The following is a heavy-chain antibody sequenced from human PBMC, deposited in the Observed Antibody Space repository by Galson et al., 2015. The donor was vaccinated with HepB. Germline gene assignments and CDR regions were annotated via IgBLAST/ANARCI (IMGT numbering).Heavy chain of an antibody. V-gene: IGHV3-30*18. Sequence: SLRLSCAASGFTFSSYGMHWVRQAPGKGLEWVAVISYDGSNKYYADSVKGRFTISRDNSKNTLYLQMNSLRAEDTAVYYCANPRYSSGWYSGSEYFQHWGQGTLVTVSS. CDR1: GFTFSSYG. CDR2: ISYDGSNK. CDR3: ANPRYSSGWYSGSEYFQH. J-gene: IGHJ1*01. D-gene: IGHD6-19*01.